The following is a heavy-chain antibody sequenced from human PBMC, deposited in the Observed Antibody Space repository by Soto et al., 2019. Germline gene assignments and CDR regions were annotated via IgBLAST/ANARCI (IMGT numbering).Heavy chain of an antibody. CDR1: GFTFSSYA. D-gene: IGHD6-13*01. CDR3: AKEGWAVAAAGTAYYFDY. V-gene: IGHV3-23*01. Sequence: GSLRLSCAASGFTFSSYAMSWVRQAPGKGLEWVSAISGSGGSTYYADSVKGRFTISRDNSKNTLYLQMNSLRAEDTAVYYCAKEGWAVAAAGTAYYFDYWGQGTLVTVSS. CDR2: ISGSGGST. J-gene: IGHJ4*02.